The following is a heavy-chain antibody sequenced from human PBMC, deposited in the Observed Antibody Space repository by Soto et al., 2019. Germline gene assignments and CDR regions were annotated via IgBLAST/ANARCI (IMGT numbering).Heavy chain of an antibody. J-gene: IGHJ6*02. D-gene: IGHD3-22*01. CDR1: GYTFTSYA. CDR3: ARGGYYDSSGSRNYYYYGMNV. CDR2: ISAYDGNT. V-gene: IGHV1-18*01. Sequence: GASVKVSCKASGYTFTSYAMHWVRQAPGQRLEWLGWISAYDGNTKYAQILQGRVSLTTDTSKNTAYMELRSLRSDDTAMYFCARGGYYDSSGSRNYYYYGMNVWGQGTTVTVSS.